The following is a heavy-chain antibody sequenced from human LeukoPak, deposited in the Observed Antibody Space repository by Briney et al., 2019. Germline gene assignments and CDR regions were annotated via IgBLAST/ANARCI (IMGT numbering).Heavy chain of an antibody. CDR3: AREGDSSSVGWFDP. J-gene: IGHJ5*02. Sequence: SETLSLTCAVYGGSFSGYYWSWIRQPPGKGLEWIGSIHHSGRTYYNPSLKSRVTISVDTSKNQFSLKLSSVTAADTAVYYCAREGDSSSVGWFDPWGQGTLVTVSS. V-gene: IGHV4-34*01. CDR1: GGSFSGYY. CDR2: IHHSGRT. D-gene: IGHD6-13*01.